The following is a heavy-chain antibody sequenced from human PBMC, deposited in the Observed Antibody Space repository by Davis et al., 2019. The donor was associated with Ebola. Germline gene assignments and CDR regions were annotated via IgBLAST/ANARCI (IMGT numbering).Heavy chain of an antibody. CDR2: IYHSGST. CDR3: ARVIGHYDFWSGSISDYGLDV. Sequence: MPSETLSLTCAVSGGPISSGGYSWSWIRQPPGKGLEWIGYIYHSGSTYYNPSLKSRVTISVDTSKNQFSLKLSSVTAADTAVYYCARVIGHYDFWSGSISDYGLDVWGQGTTVTVSS. V-gene: IGHV4-30-2*01. D-gene: IGHD3-3*01. CDR1: GGPISSGGYS. J-gene: IGHJ6*02.